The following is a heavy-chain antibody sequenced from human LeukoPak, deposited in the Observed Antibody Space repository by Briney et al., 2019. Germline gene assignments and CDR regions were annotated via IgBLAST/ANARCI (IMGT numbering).Heavy chain of an antibody. J-gene: IGHJ4*02. V-gene: IGHV1-69*05. CDR3: ASHYCSCTSCLRCFDY. D-gene: IGHD2-2*01. Sequence: SVKVSCTASGVTFSSYAMSWVRQAPGKGLEWVGGINPIFGTANYAEKVQGRVTITTDKATNTAYLELNSLRAEDTAVYYCASHYCSCTSCLRCFDYWGGGALASVSS. CDR2: INPIFGTA. CDR1: GVTFSSYA.